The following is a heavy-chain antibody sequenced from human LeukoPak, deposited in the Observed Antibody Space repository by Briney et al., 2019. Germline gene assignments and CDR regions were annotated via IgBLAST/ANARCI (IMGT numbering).Heavy chain of an antibody. Sequence: SGTLSLTCTVSGGSISSYYWSWIRQPPGKGLEWIGYIYYSGSTNYNPSLKSRVTISVDTSKNQFSLKLSSVTAADTAVYYCARQYYYGSGSYYDLWGQGTLVTVSS. CDR2: IYYSGST. J-gene: IGHJ4*02. CDR1: GGSISSYY. D-gene: IGHD3-10*01. CDR3: ARQYYYGSGSYYDL. V-gene: IGHV4-59*01.